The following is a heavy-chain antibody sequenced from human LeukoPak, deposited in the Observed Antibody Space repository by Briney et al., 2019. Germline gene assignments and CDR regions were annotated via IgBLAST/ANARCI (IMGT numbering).Heavy chain of an antibody. CDR2: IIPIFDTT. D-gene: IGHD5-12*01. V-gene: IGHV1-69*05. Sequence: LVKVSCKASGGTFSRHAISWVRQAPGQGLEWMGGIIPIFDTTKYAQKLQGRVTITTDESTSTAYMELSGLRSEDTAIYYCARSLHEYSGYDLLNWFDPWGQGTLVTVSS. CDR1: GGTFSRHA. CDR3: ARSLHEYSGYDLLNWFDP. J-gene: IGHJ5*02.